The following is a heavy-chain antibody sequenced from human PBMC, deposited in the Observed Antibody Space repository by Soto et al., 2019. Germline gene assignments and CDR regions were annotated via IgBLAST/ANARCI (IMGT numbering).Heavy chain of an antibody. J-gene: IGHJ6*02. CDR1: GFTFSNYE. D-gene: IGHD3-3*01. Sequence: EVQLVESGGGSVQPGGSLRLSCAASGFTFSNYEINWVRQAPGKGLEWVSYISSSGSIIYYADSVKGRFTISRDNAKNLLYLQMNSLRAEDTAVYYCAREISISGVVIIRTRGMVVWRQGTTVTVSS. CDR3: AREISISGVVIIRTRGMVV. V-gene: IGHV3-48*03. CDR2: ISSSGSII.